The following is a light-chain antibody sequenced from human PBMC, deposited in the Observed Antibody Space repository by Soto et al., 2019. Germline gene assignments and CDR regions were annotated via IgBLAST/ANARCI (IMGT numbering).Light chain of an antibody. J-gene: IGKJ5*01. CDR2: GAS. Sequence: IVIKQSPNTLYVSPGEGATLSCRASQSVRTKLAWYQQKAGQAPRLLIYGASTRATGIPDRLSGSGSGTEFTLTISSLQSEDFAVYYCQQYNSWPPITFGQGTRLEV. V-gene: IGKV3-15*01. CDR1: QSVRTK. CDR3: QQYNSWPPIT.